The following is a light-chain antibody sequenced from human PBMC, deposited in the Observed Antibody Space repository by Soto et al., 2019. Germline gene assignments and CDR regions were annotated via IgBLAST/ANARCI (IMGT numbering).Light chain of an antibody. CDR1: QSVLYSSNNKTY. J-gene: IGKJ1*01. CDR2: WAS. CDR3: QQYYSTPRT. V-gene: IGKV4-1*01. Sequence: DIVMTQSPDSLAVSLGERATINCKSSQSVLYSSNNKTYLAWYQQKPGQPPKLLIYWASTRESGVPDRFSGSGSGTDFTLTISSLQAEYVAVYYCQQYYSTPRTFGQGTKVEIK.